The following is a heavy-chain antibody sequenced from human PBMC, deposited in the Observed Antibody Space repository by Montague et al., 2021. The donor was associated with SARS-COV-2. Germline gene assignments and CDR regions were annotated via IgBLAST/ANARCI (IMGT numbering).Heavy chain of an antibody. D-gene: IGHD6-19*01. CDR1: GGSISSSNYY. CDR2: IYYSGTA. CDR3: ARETYISGWFQQFDY. J-gene: IGHJ4*02. Sequence: SETRSLTCTVSGGSISSSNYYWGWIRQPPGKGLEWIGSIYYSGTAYYNPSLQSRVTISVDTSKKQFSLKLSSVTAADTAVYYCARETYISGWFQQFDYWGQGTLVTVSS. V-gene: IGHV4-39*01.